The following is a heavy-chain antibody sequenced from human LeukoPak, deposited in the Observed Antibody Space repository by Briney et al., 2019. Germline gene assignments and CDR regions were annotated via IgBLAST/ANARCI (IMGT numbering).Heavy chain of an antibody. CDR1: GGSFSGYY. J-gene: IGHJ4*02. CDR3: ARGLLGSSTSVVYYFDY. CDR2: INHSGST. Sequence: SETLSLTCAVYGGSFSGYYWSWIRQPPGKGLEWIGEINHSGSTHYNPSLKSRVTISVDTSKDQFSLKVSSVTAADTAVYYCARGLLGSSTSVVYYFDYWGQGTLVTVSS. D-gene: IGHD2-2*01. V-gene: IGHV4-34*01.